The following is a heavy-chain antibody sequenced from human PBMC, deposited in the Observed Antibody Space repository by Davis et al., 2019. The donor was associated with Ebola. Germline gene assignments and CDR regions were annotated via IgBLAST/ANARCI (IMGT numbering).Heavy chain of an antibody. D-gene: IGHD1-26*01. J-gene: IGHJ4*02. CDR1: GFSVSAYY. CDR2: MYAVGNT. CDR3: ARDGLDHSGGYSWVDY. Sequence: GESLKISCAASGFSVSAYYMIWVRQAPGKGLEWVSLMYAVGNTFYADSVKGRFTISRDNSKNTIYLQMNSLRAEDTAVYYCARDGLDHSGGYSWVDYWGQGTLVTVSS. V-gene: IGHV3-53*01.